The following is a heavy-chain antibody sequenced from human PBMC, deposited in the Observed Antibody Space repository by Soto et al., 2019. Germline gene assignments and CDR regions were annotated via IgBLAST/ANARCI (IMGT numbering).Heavy chain of an antibody. CDR3: ARHGGGYGKNYYYYYMDV. CDR2: IYYSGST. CDR1: GGSISSYY. D-gene: IGHD5-12*01. Sequence: SETLSLTCTVSGGSISSYYWSWIRQPPGKGLEWIGYIYYSGSTNYNPSLKSRVTISVDTSKNQFSLKLSSVTAADTAVYYCARHGGGYGKNYYYYYMDVWGKGTTVTVSS. J-gene: IGHJ6*03. V-gene: IGHV4-59*08.